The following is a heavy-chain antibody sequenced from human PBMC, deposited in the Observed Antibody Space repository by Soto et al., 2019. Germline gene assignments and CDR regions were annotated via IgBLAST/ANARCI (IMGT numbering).Heavy chain of an antibody. Sequence: SLRLSCAASGFTFSSYGMHWVRQAPGKGLEWVAVISYDGSNKYYADSVKGRFTISRDNSKNTLYLQMNSLRAEDTAVYYCAKGTRRRFDLWGRGTLVTVSS. J-gene: IGHJ2*01. D-gene: IGHD1-1*01. CDR2: ISYDGSNK. V-gene: IGHV3-30*18. CDR3: AKGTRRRFDL. CDR1: GFTFSSYG.